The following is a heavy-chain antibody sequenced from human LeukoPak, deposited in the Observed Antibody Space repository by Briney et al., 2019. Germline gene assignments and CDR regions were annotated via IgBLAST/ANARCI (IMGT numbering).Heavy chain of an antibody. D-gene: IGHD6-6*01. J-gene: IGHJ3*02. Sequence: SVKVSCKASGFTFTSSAVQWVRQARGQRLEWIGWIVVGSGNTNYAQKFQERVTITRDMSTSTAYMELSSLRSEDTAVYYCAADGARIAARPLGAFDIWGQGTMVTVSS. CDR2: IVVGSGNT. CDR3: AADGARIAARPLGAFDI. CDR1: GFTFTSSA. V-gene: IGHV1-58*01.